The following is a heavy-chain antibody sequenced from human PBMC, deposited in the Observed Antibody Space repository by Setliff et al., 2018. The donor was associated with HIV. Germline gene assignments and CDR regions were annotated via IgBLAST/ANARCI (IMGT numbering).Heavy chain of an antibody. J-gene: IGHJ6*04. CDR1: DSGTYY. Sequence: ASETLSLTCTVSDSGTYYWSWIRQPAGKGLEWIGRVSSRGDTNYNPSLKSRVTISVDTSKNQFSLRLNSVTAADTAIYYCTRRGADSYYPRPLDVWGKGTTVTVSS. V-gene: IGHV4-4*07. CDR2: VSSRGDT. CDR3: TRRGADSYYPRPLDV. D-gene: IGHD3-10*01.